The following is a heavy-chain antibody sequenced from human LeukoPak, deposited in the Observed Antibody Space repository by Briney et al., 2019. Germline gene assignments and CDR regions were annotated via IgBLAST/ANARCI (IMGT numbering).Heavy chain of an antibody. J-gene: IGHJ3*02. Sequence: ASVKVSCKASGYTFTSYGISRVRQAPGQGLEWMGWISAYNGNTNYAQKLQGRVTMTTDTSTSTAYMELRSLRSDDTAVYYCARGRDSGWYRDDAFDIWGQGTMVTVSS. CDR2: ISAYNGNT. V-gene: IGHV1-18*01. CDR1: GYTFTSYG. CDR3: ARGRDSGWYRDDAFDI. D-gene: IGHD6-19*01.